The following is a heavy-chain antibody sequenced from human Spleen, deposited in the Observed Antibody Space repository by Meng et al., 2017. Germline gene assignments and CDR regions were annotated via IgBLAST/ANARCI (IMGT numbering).Heavy chain of an antibody. CDR1: GFTFSSYP. Sequence: GESLKISCAASGFTFSSYPIHWVRQAPAKGLEWVAVISYDGTNKYYADSVKGRFTISSDNSKNTLYLQMDSLRPEDTAVYYCARVGRYGYTSAWYDYWG. CDR2: ISYDGTNK. D-gene: IGHD6-19*01. CDR3: ARVGRYGYTSAWYDY. V-gene: IGHV3-30*04. J-gene: IGHJ6*01.